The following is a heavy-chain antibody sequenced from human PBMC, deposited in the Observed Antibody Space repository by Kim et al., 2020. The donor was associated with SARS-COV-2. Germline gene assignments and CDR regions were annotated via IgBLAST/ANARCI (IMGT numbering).Heavy chain of an antibody. CDR2: ISSSSTYI. D-gene: IGHD3-10*01. CDR1: GFTFSSYS. CDR3: ARGGGTGLYSSGSGPRY. V-gene: IGHV3-21*01. Sequence: GGSLRLSCAASGFTFSSYSMTWVRQTPGKGLEWVSSISSSSTYIYYADSVKGRFTISRDNAKDSLFLRMNSLRAEDTAVYYCARGGGTGLYSSGSGPRYWGQGTLVTVAS. J-gene: IGHJ4*02.